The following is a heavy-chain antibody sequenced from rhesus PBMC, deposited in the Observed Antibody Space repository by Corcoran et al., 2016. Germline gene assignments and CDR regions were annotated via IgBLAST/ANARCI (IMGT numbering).Heavy chain of an antibody. Sequence: QVQLQESGPGVVKPSETLSLTCTVSGGSISDSYRWSWIRQPPGKGLEWIGYIYGSSTSTNYNPSLKSRVTISKDTSKNQFFLKLSSVTAADTAVYYCARDLVGATRGLDSWGQGVVVTVSS. CDR1: GGSISDSYR. CDR3: ARDLVGATRGLDS. J-gene: IGHJ6*01. CDR2: IYGSSTST. D-gene: IGHD1-44*02. V-gene: IGHV4S10*01.